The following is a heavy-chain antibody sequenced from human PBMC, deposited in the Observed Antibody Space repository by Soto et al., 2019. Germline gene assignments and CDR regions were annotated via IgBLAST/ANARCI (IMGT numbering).Heavy chain of an antibody. CDR3: ARGLILWFGELSRRGGYYYYIDV. V-gene: IGHV4-34*01. CDR2: INDSGNI. J-gene: IGHJ6*03. D-gene: IGHD3-10*01. CDR1: GGSFSGYQ. Sequence: QVQLQQWGAGLLKPSETLSLTCAVYGGSFSGYQWTWIRQTPGKGLEWIGEINDSGNINYNPSLKRRVTILVDTAKKQISRRLSSVTAADTAVYYRARGLILWFGELSRRGGYYYYIDVWGKGTSVTVSS.